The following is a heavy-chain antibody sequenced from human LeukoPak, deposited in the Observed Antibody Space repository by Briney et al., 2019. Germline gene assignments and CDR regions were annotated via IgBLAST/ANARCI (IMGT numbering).Heavy chain of an antibody. D-gene: IGHD2-21*01. CDR1: GASSSNYY. Sequence: PSETLSLTCGVYGASSSNYYWNWIRQPPGKGLEWIGETTHDGRTNYSPSLRGRATISGDTYKSQFSLKLYSVTAADTAVYDCAPIYGDFSDFDYWGLGTLVSVSS. J-gene: IGHJ4*02. CDR3: APIYGDFSDFDY. V-gene: IGHV4-34*01. CDR2: TTHDGRT.